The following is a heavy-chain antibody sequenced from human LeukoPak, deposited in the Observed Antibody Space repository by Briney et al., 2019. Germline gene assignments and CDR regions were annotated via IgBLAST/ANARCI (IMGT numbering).Heavy chain of an antibody. J-gene: IGHJ4*02. Sequence: GGSLRLSCAASGCSLNWFRQAPGKGLEWVSYISSSSSSTSIYYADSVRGRFTISRDNAKSSLYLQMNSLRDEDSAVYYCTRGDSSGYGPDYWGQGTLVTVSS. CDR2: ISSSSSSTSI. D-gene: IGHD3-22*01. CDR3: TRGDSSGYGPDY. CDR1: GCSL. V-gene: IGHV3-48*02.